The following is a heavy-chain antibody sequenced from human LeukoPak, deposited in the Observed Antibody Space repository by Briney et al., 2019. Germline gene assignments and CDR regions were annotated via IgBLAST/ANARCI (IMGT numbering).Heavy chain of an antibody. J-gene: IGHJ4*02. D-gene: IGHD6-13*01. V-gene: IGHV3-74*01. CDR1: GFPFSNYW. CDR2: VNSDGSTT. CDR3: ARGYYSSSRFDF. Sequence: GGSLRLSCAASGFPFSNYWMHWVRQAPGKGLVWVSRVNSDGSTTNYADSVKGRFTISRDNAENTLYMRMNSLRPEDTAVYYCARGYYSSSRFDFWGQGTMVTVSS.